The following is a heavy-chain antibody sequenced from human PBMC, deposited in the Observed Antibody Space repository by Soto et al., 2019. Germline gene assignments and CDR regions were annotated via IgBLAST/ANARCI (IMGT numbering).Heavy chain of an antibody. CDR1: GYSISSGYY. CDR2: IYHSGST. Sequence: SETLSLTCTVSGYSISSGYYWGWIRQPPGKGLEWIGSIYHSGSTYYNPSLKSRVTISVDTSKNQFSLKLSSVTAADTAVYYCARDPGGSYYGDDYWGQGTLVTISS. D-gene: IGHD1-26*01. J-gene: IGHJ4*02. CDR3: ARDPGGSYYGDDY. V-gene: IGHV4-38-2*02.